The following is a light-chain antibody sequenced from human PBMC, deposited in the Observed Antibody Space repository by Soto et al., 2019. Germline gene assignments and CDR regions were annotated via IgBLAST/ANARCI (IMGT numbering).Light chain of an antibody. CDR1: QSLRRTY. Sequence: EIVLTQSPGTLSLSPGERATLSCRASQSLRRTYLAWYQQKPGQAPRLLIYGASSRATGIPDRFSGSGSGTDFTLTTSRLEPEDFAVYYCQQYDSSPPYTFGQGTKLEIK. CDR3: QQYDSSPPYT. CDR2: GAS. V-gene: IGKV3-20*01. J-gene: IGKJ2*01.